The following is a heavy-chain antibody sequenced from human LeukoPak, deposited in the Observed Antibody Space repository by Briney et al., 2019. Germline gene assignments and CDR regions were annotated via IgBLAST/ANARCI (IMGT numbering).Heavy chain of an antibody. V-gene: IGHV4-39*07. D-gene: IGHD2-2*01. CDR3: ARRYQLLVINDAFDI. J-gene: IGHJ3*02. Sequence: SETLSFTCTVSGGSIRSSYYYWGWIRQPPGKGLEWIGSIYDSGSTYYNPSLKSRVTISVDKSKNQFSLKLSSVTAADTAVYYCARRYQLLVINDAFDIWGQGTMVTVSS. CDR2: IYDSGST. CDR1: GGSIRSSYYY.